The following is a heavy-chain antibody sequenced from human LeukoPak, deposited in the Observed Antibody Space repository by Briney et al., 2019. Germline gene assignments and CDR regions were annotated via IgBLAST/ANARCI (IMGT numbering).Heavy chain of an antibody. CDR1: GYSISSGYY. CDR2: IYHSGST. V-gene: IGHV4-38-2*02. J-gene: IGHJ5*02. CDR3: ARNTTSYCSSTSCAPHNWFDP. D-gene: IGHD2-2*01. Sequence: ETLSLTCTVSGYSISSGYYWGWIRQPPGKGLEWIGSIYHSGSTYYNPSLKSRVTISVDTSKNQFSLKLSSVTAADTAVYYCARNTTSYCSSTSCAPHNWFDPWGQGTLVTVSS.